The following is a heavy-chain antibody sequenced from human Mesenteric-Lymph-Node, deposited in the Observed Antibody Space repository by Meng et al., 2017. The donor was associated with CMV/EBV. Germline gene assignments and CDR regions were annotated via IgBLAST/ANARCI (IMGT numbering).Heavy chain of an antibody. D-gene: IGHD5-12*01. J-gene: IGHJ4*02. V-gene: IGHV4-34*01. CDR2: INHSGST. CDR1: GGSFSGYY. CDR3: ARGRVALYYFDY. Sequence: GSLRLSCAVYGGSFSGYYWSWIRQPPGKGLEWIGEINHSGSTNYNPSLKSRVTISVDTSKNQFSLKLSSVTAADTAVYYCARGRVALYYFDYWGQGTLVTSPQ.